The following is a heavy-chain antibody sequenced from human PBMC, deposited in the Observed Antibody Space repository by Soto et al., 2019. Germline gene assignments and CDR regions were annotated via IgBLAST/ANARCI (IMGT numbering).Heavy chain of an antibody. Sequence: SETLSLTCTISGGFISSSSYFWAWIRQSPGKGLEWIGSIDYTGTTYNNPSLKSRVTMSVDTSKNHFSLKVDSVTAADTALYYCCRRAPEGFDHWGQGNLVTVS. CDR1: GGFISSSSYF. V-gene: IGHV4-39*02. J-gene: IGHJ5*02. CDR3: CRRAPEGFDH. CDR2: IDYTGTT.